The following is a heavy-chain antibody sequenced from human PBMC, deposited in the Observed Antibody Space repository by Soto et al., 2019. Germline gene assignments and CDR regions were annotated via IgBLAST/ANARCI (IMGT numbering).Heavy chain of an antibody. Sequence: QLQLQESGSGLVKPSQTLSLTCAVSGGSMSSGDYSWNWIRQPPGKGLEWIGYIYYGGSTYNNPYLQSRVPMSRDRSRNQFSLKLNSVTAADTAVYYCARVRREYDNSGPVDYWGQGTLVTVSS. CDR3: ARVRREYDNSGPVDY. CDR2: IYYGGST. J-gene: IGHJ4*02. D-gene: IGHD3-22*01. CDR1: GGSMSSGDYS. V-gene: IGHV4-30-2*01.